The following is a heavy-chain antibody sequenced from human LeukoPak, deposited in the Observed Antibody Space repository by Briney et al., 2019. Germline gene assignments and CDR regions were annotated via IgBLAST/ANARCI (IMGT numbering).Heavy chain of an antibody. CDR2: INPNSGRT. J-gene: IGHJ5*02. CDR3: ARADRLHGGPYLIGP. CDR1: GYTFTDYY. Sequence: ASVKVSRKSSGYTFTDYYLHWVRQAPGQGLEWMGWINPNSGRTSSAQKFQGRVTMTRDTSIATVYMEATWLTSDDTAIYYCARADRLHGGPYLIGPWGQGTLVTVSS. D-gene: IGHD2-21*01. V-gene: IGHV1-2*02.